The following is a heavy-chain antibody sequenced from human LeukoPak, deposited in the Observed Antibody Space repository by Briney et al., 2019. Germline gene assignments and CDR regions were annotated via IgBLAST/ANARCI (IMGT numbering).Heavy chain of an antibody. CDR1: GFTFSSYA. CDR3: ARDRDSSGYYYPFDY. CDR2: ISYDGSNK. V-gene: IGHV3-30-3*01. Sequence: GGSLRLSCAASGFTFSSYAMHWVRQAPGKGLEWVAVISYDGSNKYYADSVKGRFTISRDNAKSSLCLQMNSLRAEDTAVYYCARDRDSSGYYYPFDYWGQGTLVTVSS. D-gene: IGHD3-22*01. J-gene: IGHJ4*02.